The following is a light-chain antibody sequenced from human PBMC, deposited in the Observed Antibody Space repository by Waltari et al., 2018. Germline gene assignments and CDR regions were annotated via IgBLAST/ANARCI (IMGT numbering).Light chain of an antibody. Sequence: QSALTQPASVSGSPGHSITISCTGTSSDVWRYVPVSWYQQHPGKAPKLMIHEVNKRPSGFSDRFSGSKSGSTAFLTISGLQAEDEAHYYCCSYAGSSVFKVLFGGGTKLTVL. V-gene: IGLV2-23*02. CDR2: EVN. J-gene: IGLJ2*01. CDR3: CSYAGSSVFKVL. CDR1: SSDVWRYVP.